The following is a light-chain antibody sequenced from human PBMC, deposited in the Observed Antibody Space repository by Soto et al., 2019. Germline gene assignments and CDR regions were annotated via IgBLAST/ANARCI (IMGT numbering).Light chain of an antibody. Sequence: QSVLTQPPSASGSPGQSVTISCTGTSSDVGGYNFVSWYQQHPGKAPKLLIHEVTKRPSGVPDRFSGSKSGNTASLTVSGLQAEDEADYYCSSYAGSKSPYVFGTGTKLTVL. V-gene: IGLV2-8*01. CDR2: EVT. J-gene: IGLJ1*01. CDR1: SSDVGGYNF. CDR3: SSYAGSKSPYV.